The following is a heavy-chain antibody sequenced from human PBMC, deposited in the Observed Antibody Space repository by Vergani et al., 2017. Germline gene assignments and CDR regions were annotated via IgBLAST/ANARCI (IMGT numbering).Heavy chain of an antibody. V-gene: IGHV5-51*01. Sequence: EVQLVQSGAEVKKPGESLKISCKGSRYSFTSYWIGWVRQMPGKGLEWMGIIYPGDSDTRYSPSFQGQVTISADKSISTAYLQWSSLKASDTAMYYCASLRRYYYDSSAIPTGGWFDPWGQGTLVTVSS. D-gene: IGHD3-22*01. CDR1: RYSFTSYW. CDR3: ASLRRYYYDSSAIPTGGWFDP. J-gene: IGHJ5*02. CDR2: IYPGDSDT.